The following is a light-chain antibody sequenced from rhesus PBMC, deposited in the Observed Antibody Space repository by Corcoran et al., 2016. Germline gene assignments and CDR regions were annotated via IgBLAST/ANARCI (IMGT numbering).Light chain of an antibody. J-gene: IGKJ4*01. V-gene: IGKV1-74*01. CDR3: QHGYGTPLT. Sequence: DIQMTQSPSSLSASVGDRVTITCRASEKVNNYLNWYQQKPGKAPKLLIYKASTLQSGVPSRFSGRGSGTDYTFTISSLQPEDVATYYCQHGYGTPLTFGGGTKVEIK. CDR1: EKVNNY. CDR2: KAS.